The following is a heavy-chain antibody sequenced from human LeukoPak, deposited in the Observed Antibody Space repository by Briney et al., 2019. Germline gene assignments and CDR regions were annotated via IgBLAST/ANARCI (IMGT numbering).Heavy chain of an antibody. CDR2: INPNSGGT. D-gene: IGHD2-15*01. CDR3: ARVESLYCSSGSCYDY. Sequence: ASVKVSCKASGYTFTGYYIHWVRQAPGQGLEWMGWINPNSGGTKYAQKFQGRVTMTRDTSTSTAYMELNRLISDDTAVYYCARVESLYCSSGSCYDYWGQGTLVTVSS. CDR1: GYTFTGYY. J-gene: IGHJ4*02. V-gene: IGHV1-2*02.